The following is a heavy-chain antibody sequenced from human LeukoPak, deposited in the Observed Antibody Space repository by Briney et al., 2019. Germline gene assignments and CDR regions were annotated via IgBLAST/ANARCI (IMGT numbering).Heavy chain of an antibody. CDR1: GGTFSSYA. V-gene: IGHV1-69*13. CDR3: ARGALGDYYYVIDY. CDR2: IIPIFGTA. D-gene: IGHD3-22*01. Sequence: GASVKVSCKASGGTFSSYAISWVRQAPGQGLEWMGGIIPIFGTANYAQKFQGRVTITADESTSTAYMELCSLRSEDTAVYYCARGALGDYYYVIDYWGQGTLVTVSS. J-gene: IGHJ4*02.